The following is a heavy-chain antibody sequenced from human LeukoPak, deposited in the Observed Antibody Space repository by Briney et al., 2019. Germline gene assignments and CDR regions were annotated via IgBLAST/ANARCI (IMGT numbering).Heavy chain of an antibody. CDR2: INGDGSDI. V-gene: IGHV3-74*01. CDR3: AREHFGYSYEY. J-gene: IGHJ4*02. D-gene: IGHD5-18*01. Sequence: PGGSLRLSCTASGFSFSRYWMHWVRQVPWKRLLWVSRINGDGSDINYADSVKGRFTISRDNAMNTLYLHMNNMRVEDTAIYYCAREHFGYSYEYWGQGTLVAVSS. CDR1: GFSFSRYW.